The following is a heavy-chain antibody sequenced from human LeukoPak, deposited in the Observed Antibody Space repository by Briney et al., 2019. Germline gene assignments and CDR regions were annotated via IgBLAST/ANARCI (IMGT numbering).Heavy chain of an antibody. V-gene: IGHV4-39*01. CDR3: ARLGQWLVGRYYFDY. D-gene: IGHD6-19*01. CDR2: IYYSGST. Sequence: MSSETLSLTCTVSGGSISNSSYYWGWIRQPPGKGLEWIGSIYYSGSTYYNPSLKSRVTISVDTFKNQFSLKLSSVTAADTAVYYCARLGQWLVGRYYFDYWGQGTLVTVSS. CDR1: GGSISNSSYY. J-gene: IGHJ4*02.